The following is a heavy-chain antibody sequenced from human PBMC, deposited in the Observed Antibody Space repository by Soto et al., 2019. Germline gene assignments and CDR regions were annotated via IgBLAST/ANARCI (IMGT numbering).Heavy chain of an antibody. J-gene: IGHJ6*02. CDR3: ASFRGSGWVLDGMDV. V-gene: IGHV1-18*01. CDR2: ISAYNGNT. CDR1: GYTFTSYG. Sequence: VQLVQSGAEVKKPGASVKVSCKASGYTFTSYGISWVRQAPGQGLEWMGWISAYNGNTNYAQKLQGRVTMTRNTSISTAYMELSSLRSEDTAVYYCASFRGSGWVLDGMDVWGQGTTVTVSS. D-gene: IGHD6-19*01.